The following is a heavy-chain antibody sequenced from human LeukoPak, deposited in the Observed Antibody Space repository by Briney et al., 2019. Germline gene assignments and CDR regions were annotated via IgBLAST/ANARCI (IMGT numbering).Heavy chain of an antibody. CDR3: ARLSDPYYYDSSGRSAYFDY. CDR1: GGSISSSSYY. J-gene: IGHJ4*02. Sequence: SETLSLTCTVSGGSISSSSYYWGWIRRPPGKGLEWIGSIYYSGSTYYNPSLKSRVTISVDTSKNQFSLKLSSVTAADTAVYYCARLSDPYYYDSSGRSAYFDYWGQGTLVTVSS. D-gene: IGHD3-22*01. CDR2: IYYSGST. V-gene: IGHV4-39*01.